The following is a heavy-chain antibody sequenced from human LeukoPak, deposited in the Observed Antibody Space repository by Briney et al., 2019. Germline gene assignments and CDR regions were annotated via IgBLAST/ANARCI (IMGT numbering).Heavy chain of an antibody. V-gene: IGHV1-69*13. Sequence: ASVKVSCKASGGTFSSYAISWVRQAPGQGLEWMGGIIPMFGTANYTQKVQGRVTITADESTSTAYMELSSLRSEDTAVYYCGTGMFREPLNDYWGQGTLVTVSS. J-gene: IGHJ4*02. CDR3: GTGMFREPLNDY. CDR1: GGTFSSYA. CDR2: IIPMFGTA. D-gene: IGHD3-10*02.